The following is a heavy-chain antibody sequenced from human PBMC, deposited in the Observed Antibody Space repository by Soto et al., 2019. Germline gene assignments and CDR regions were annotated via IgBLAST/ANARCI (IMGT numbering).Heavy chain of an antibody. CDR1: GGSISSGGYS. J-gene: IGHJ5*02. V-gene: IGHV4-30-2*01. CDR2: IYHSGST. Sequence: SETLSLTCTVSGGSISSGGYSWSWIRQPPGKGLEWIGYIYHSGSTYYNPSLKSRVTISVDRSKNQFSLKLSSVTAADTAVYYCARGPPFFPWGQETLVTVSS. D-gene: IGHD3-3*02. CDR3: ARGPPFFP.